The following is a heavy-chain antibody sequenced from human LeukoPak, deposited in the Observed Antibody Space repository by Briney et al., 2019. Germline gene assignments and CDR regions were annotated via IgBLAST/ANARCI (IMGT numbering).Heavy chain of an antibody. V-gene: IGHV1-24*01. Sequence: ASVKVSCKVSGYTLTELSMHWVRQAPGKGLEWMGGFDPEDGETIYAQKFQGRVTMTEDTSTDTAYMELSSLRSEDTAVHYCATVWYDYVWGSYRYNDYWGQGTLVTVSS. CDR2: FDPEDGET. CDR3: ATVWYDYVWGSYRYNDY. D-gene: IGHD3-16*02. CDR1: GYTLTELS. J-gene: IGHJ4*02.